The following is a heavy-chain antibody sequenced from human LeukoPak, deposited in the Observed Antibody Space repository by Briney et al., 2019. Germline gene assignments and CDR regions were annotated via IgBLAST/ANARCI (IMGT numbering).Heavy chain of an antibody. V-gene: IGHV3-7*01. CDR3: ARIGYSSSSLDY. D-gene: IGHD6-6*01. CDR2: IKQDGSQT. Sequence: GGSLRLSCAASGFTFSRYWLTWVRQAPGKGLEWVANIKQDGSQTYYVGTLKGRFTISRDNAKNSLFLQMNSLRVEDTAVYYCARIGYSSSSLDYWGQGTLLTVSS. CDR1: GFTFSRYW. J-gene: IGHJ4*02.